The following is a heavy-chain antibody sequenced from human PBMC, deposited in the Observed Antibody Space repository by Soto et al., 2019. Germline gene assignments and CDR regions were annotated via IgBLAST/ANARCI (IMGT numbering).Heavy chain of an antibody. J-gene: IGHJ1*01. V-gene: IGHV3-23*01. CDR3: AKKVLGSSGWYLYFQH. CDR1: GFTFSSYA. CDR2: ISGSGGST. D-gene: IGHD6-19*01. Sequence: PGGSLRLSCAASGFTFSSYAMSWVRQAPGKGLEWVSAISGSGGSTYYADSVKGRFTISRDNSKNTLYLQMNSLRAEDTAVYYCAKKVLGSSGWYLYFQHWGQGTLVTVSS.